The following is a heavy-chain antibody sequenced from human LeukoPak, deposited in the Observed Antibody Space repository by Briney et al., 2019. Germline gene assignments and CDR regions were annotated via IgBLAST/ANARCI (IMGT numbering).Heavy chain of an antibody. CDR3: ARWELLRLGDY. D-gene: IGHD1-26*01. Sequence: PGGSLRLSCAASGFTFSSYAMHWVRQAPGKGLEYVSAISSNGGSTYYANSVKGRFAISRDNSKNTLYLQMNSLRAEDTAVYYCARWELLRLGDYWGQGTLVTVSS. V-gene: IGHV3-64*01. CDR2: ISSNGGST. CDR1: GFTFSSYA. J-gene: IGHJ4*02.